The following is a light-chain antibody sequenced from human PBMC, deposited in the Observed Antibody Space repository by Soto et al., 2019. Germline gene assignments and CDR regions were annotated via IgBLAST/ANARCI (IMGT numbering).Light chain of an antibody. V-gene: IGKV3-15*01. Sequence: EIVMTQSPATLSVSPGERATFSCRASQSVSSNLAGYQQKPGQAPRLLIYGASTRATGIPARFSRSGSVTEFTLTISRLQSEAFASYYCQQYHNWPPYTFGQGTQLAIK. CDR2: GAS. CDR1: QSVSSN. CDR3: QQYHNWPPYT. J-gene: IGKJ2*01.